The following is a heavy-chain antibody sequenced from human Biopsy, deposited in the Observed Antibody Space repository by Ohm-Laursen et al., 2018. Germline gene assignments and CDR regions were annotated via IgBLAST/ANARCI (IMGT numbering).Heavy chain of an antibody. J-gene: IGHJ4*02. Sequence: SVTPSCKASGGTFINYALSWVRQAPGHGLESLGGIILMFGTANYAQMFQGIVTITADDSPSTSNMELSSLTTEDAANYYGARCPHSGSRSCFDYWGQGTLVTVSS. CDR3: ARCPHSGSRSCFDY. CDR2: IILMFGTA. CDR1: GGTFINYA. D-gene: IGHD1-26*01. V-gene: IGHV1-69*01.